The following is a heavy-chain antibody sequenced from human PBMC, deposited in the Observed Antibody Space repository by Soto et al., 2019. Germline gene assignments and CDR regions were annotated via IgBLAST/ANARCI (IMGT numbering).Heavy chain of an antibody. V-gene: IGHV1-2*04. J-gene: IGHJ6*03. CDR2: INPNSGGT. CDR1: GYTFTGYY. D-gene: IGHD3-10*01. Sequence: GASVKVSCKASGYTFTGYYMHWVRQAPGQGLEWMGWINPNSGGTNYAQKFQGWVTMTRDTSISTAYMELSRLRSDDTAVYYCARVGEYYGSGSYEKPYYYFYMDVWGKGTTVTVSS. CDR3: ARVGEYYGSGSYEKPYYYFYMDV.